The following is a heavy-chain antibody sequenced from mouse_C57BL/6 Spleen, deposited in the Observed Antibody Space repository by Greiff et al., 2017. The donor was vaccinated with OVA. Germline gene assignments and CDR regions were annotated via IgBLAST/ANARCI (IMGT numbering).Heavy chain of an antibody. Sequence: QVQLQQPGAELVMPGASVKLSCKASGYTFTSYWMHWVKQRPGQGLEWIGEIDPSDSYTNYNQKFKGKSTLTVDKSSSTAYMQLSSLTSEDSAVYYCARSPSYYAMDYWGQGTSVTVSS. CDR1: GYTFTSYW. J-gene: IGHJ4*01. CDR2: IDPSDSYT. CDR3: ARSPSYYAMDY. V-gene: IGHV1-69*01.